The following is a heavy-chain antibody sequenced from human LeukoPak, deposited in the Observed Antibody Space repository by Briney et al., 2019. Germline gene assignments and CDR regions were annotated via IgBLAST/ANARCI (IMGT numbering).Heavy chain of an antibody. V-gene: IGHV3-7*03. CDR3: ARVHGNDALDY. Sequence: GGSLRLSCAVSGFSFSSYWMTWVRQAPGRGLEWVANIKRDGSDKYYVDSVKGRFTISRDNAKYSLYLQMNSLRAEDTALYYCARVHGNDALDYWGQGTLVTVSS. J-gene: IGHJ4*02. D-gene: IGHD1-1*01. CDR1: GFSFSSYW. CDR2: IKRDGSDK.